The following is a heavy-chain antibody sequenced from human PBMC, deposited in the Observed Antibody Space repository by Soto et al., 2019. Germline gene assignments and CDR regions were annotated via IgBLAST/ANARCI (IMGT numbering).Heavy chain of an antibody. J-gene: IGHJ4*02. CDR3: VFLDTSTHPGRIDF. V-gene: IGHV4-59*01. CDR1: GDSIRNYY. Sequence: SETLSLTCSVSGDSIRNYYWSWIRQPPGKGLEWIGYIYYTGSTNYNPSLKSRVTISVDTSENQLSLKLSSVTAADTAVYYCVFLDTSTHPGRIDFWCPGILVTLFS. CDR2: IYYTGST. D-gene: IGHD2-2*01.